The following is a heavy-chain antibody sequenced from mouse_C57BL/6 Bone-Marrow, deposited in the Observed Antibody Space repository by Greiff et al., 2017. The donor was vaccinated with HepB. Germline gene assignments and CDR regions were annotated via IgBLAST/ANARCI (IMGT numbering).Heavy chain of an antibody. CDR3: TRVLYYYGSSSIDY. J-gene: IGHJ2*01. Sequence: VQLQQSGAELVRPGASVTLSCKASGYTFTDYEMHWVKQTPVHGLEWIGAIDPETGGTAYNQKFKGKAILTADKSSSTAYMELRSLTSEDSAVYYCTRVLYYYGSSSIDYCGQGTTLTVSS. V-gene: IGHV1-15*01. D-gene: IGHD1-1*01. CDR1: GYTFTDYE. CDR2: IDPETGGT.